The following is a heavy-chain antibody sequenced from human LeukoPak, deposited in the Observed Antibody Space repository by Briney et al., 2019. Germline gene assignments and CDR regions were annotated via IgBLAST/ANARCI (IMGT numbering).Heavy chain of an antibody. Sequence: SETLSLTCTVSGGSISSYYWSWIRQPPGKGLEWIGYIYYSGSTNYNPSLKSRVTISVDTSKNQFSLKPSSVTAADTAVYYCARVNCSGGSCYLDYWGQGTLVTVSS. V-gene: IGHV4-59*01. CDR2: IYYSGST. CDR1: GGSISSYY. CDR3: ARVNCSGGSCYLDY. J-gene: IGHJ4*02. D-gene: IGHD2-15*01.